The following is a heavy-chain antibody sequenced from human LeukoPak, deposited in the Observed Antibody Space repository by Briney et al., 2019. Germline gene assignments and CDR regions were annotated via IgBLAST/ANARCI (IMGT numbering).Heavy chain of an antibody. J-gene: IGHJ4*02. V-gene: IGHV3-30*02. CDR2: IPYDGSNK. Sequence: GGSLRLSCAASGFTFSSYGIHWVRQAPGKWLEWVALIPYDGSNKYYADSVKGRFTISRDNSKNTLYLQMNSLRPEDTAVYYCAKDGVWYSSSSGYYFDYWGQGAPVTVSS. CDR1: GFTFSSYG. D-gene: IGHD6-6*01. CDR3: AKDGVWYSSSSGYYFDY.